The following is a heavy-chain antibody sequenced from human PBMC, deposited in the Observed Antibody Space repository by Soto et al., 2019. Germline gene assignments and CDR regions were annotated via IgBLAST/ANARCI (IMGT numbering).Heavy chain of an antibody. Sequence: XVKVSCKASGYTFTIFGIIWVRQAPGQGLEWMGRXSASNXNPNYEKKVQXXVTMTKDXXKTKHFIELRSLTPDDPAMYYCARSDGVNSPLYWGQGTPVTVSS. D-gene: IGHD2-8*01. J-gene: IGHJ4*02. CDR1: GYTFTIFG. CDR3: ARSDGVNSPLY. V-gene: IGHV1-18*01. CDR2: XSASNXNP.